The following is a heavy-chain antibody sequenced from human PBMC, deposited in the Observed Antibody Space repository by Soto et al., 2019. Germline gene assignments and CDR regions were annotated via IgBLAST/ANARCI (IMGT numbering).Heavy chain of an antibody. CDR1: GYTFTSYG. J-gene: IGHJ5*02. CDR2: ISAYNGNT. CDR3: ARGVGIAAAGHLYWFDP. Sequence: GASVKVSCKASGYTFTSYGISWVRQAPGQGLEWMGWISAYNGNTNYAQKFQERVTITRDTSISTAYMELSRLRSDDTAVYYCARGVGIAAAGHLYWFDPWGQGTLVTVSS. V-gene: IGHV1-18*01. D-gene: IGHD6-13*01.